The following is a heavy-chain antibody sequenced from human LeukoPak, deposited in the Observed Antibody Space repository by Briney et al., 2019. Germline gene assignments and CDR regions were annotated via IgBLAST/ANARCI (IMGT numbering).Heavy chain of an antibody. D-gene: IGHD5/OR15-5a*01. J-gene: IGHJ4*02. Sequence: GGSLRLACAASGFTFSSYEMNWVPQAPGKGLEWVSYIDNGGTVKYYADSVKGRFIIFRDNARSLVDLQMNSLRAEDTAIYYCARDPNALYDFDYWGRGTLVTVSS. CDR2: IDNGGTVK. CDR3: ARDPNALYDFDY. V-gene: IGHV3-48*03. CDR1: GFTFSSYE.